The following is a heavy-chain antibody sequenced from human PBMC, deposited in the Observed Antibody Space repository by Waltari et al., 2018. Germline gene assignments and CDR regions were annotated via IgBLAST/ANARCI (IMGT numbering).Heavy chain of an antibody. J-gene: IGHJ6*02. CDR3: VREYWFRMDV. Sequence: QVQLVESGGRLVKPGGSLRLSCEASGFTFSDDDMSWVRQAPGKGLEWVSKISGSSSSVRYSDSVKGRFTISRDNAKNLLFLQMSSLRAEDTAVYYCVREYWFRMDVWGQGTTVTVSS. CDR1: GFTFSDDD. V-gene: IGHV3-11*01. D-gene: IGHD2-15*01. CDR2: ISGSSSSV.